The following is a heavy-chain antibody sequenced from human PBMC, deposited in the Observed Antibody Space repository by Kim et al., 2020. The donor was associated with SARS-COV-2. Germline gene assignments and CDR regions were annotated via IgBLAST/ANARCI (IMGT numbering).Heavy chain of an antibody. V-gene: IGHV1-69*13. CDR3: ARAAQEMATIGVCFDP. CDR1: GGTFSSYA. D-gene: IGHD5-12*01. J-gene: IGHJ5*02. CDR2: IIPIFGTA. Sequence: SVKVSCKASGGTFSSYAISWVRQAPGQGLEWMGGIIPIFGTANYAQKFQGRVTITADESTSTAYMELSSLRSEDTAVYYCARAAQEMATIGVCFDPWGQGTLVTVSS.